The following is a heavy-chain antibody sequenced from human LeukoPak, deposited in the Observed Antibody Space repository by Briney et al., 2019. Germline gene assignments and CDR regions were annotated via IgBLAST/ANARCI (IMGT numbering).Heavy chain of an antibody. CDR2: IYTSGST. D-gene: IGHD3-22*01. Sequence: SETLSLTCAVSSYSISSGYYWGWIRQPAGKGLEWIGRIYTSGSTNYNPSLKSRVTMSVDTSKNQFSLKLSSVTAADTAVYYCARAEYYYDSSGYCLDYWGQGTLVTVSS. CDR3: ARAEYYYDSSGYCLDY. J-gene: IGHJ4*02. V-gene: IGHV4-4*07. CDR1: SYSISSGYY.